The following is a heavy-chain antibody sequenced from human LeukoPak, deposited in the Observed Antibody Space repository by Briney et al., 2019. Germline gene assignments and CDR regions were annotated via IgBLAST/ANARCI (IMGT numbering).Heavy chain of an antibody. J-gene: IGHJ5*02. CDR2: INPNSGGT. V-gene: IGHV1-2*02. CDR3: ATARITMVRGVIIRGNWFDP. CDR1: GYTFTDHY. D-gene: IGHD3-10*01. Sequence: ASVKVSCKASGYTFTDHYIHWVRQAPGQGLEWMGWINPNSGGTIYAQKFQGRVTMTEDTSTDTAYMELSSLRSEDTAVYYCATARITMVRGVIIRGNWFDPWGQGTLVTVSS.